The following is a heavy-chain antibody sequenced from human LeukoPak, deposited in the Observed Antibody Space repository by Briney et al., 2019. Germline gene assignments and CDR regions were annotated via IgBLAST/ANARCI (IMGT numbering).Heavy chain of an antibody. CDR1: GGSISSYY. J-gene: IGHJ4*02. Sequence: SETLSLTCTVSGGSISSYYWSWIRQPPGKGLEWIGYIYYSGSPYYNPSLKSRVTISVDTSKNQFSLKLSSVTAADTAVYYCARDPHCSSTNCPFDFWGQGTLVIVSS. D-gene: IGHD2-2*01. CDR2: IYYSGSP. V-gene: IGHV4-59*12. CDR3: ARDPHCSSTNCPFDF.